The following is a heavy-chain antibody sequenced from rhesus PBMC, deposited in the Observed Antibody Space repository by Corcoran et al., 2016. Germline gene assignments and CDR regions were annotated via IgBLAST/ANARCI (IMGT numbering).Heavy chain of an antibody. V-gene: IGHV3S11*01. D-gene: IGHD3-16*01. Sequence: EVQLVESGGGLVQPGGSLRLSCAASGFTFSNYWMSWVRQAPGKGLGWVGVIKNKAEGGTAAYAESVKGRFTISRDDSKNTLYLQMNSRKTEDTAVYYCTRVGGYSGNGYWGQGVLVTVSS. CDR2: IKNKAEGGTA. CDR3: TRVGGYSGNGY. J-gene: IGHJ4*01. CDR1: GFTFSNYW.